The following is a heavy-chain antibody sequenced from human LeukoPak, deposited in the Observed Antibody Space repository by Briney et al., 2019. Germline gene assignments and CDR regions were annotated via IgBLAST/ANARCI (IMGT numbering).Heavy chain of an antibody. V-gene: IGHV4-59*01. J-gene: IGHJ4*02. Sequence: PSETLSLTCTVPGGSISSYYWSWIRQPPGQGLEWIGYIHYSGSTNYNPSLKSRVTISVDTSKNQFSLKLSSVTAADTAVYYCARLGSCSGGSCYYIDYWGQGTLVTVSS. CDR1: GGSISSYY. D-gene: IGHD2-15*01. CDR2: IHYSGST. CDR3: ARLGSCSGGSCYYIDY.